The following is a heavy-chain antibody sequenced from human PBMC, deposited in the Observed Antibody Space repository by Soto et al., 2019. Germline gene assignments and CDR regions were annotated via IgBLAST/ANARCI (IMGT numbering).Heavy chain of an antibody. V-gene: IGHV3-7*01. J-gene: IGHJ4*02. CDR3: SRSLDS. CDR2: INQDGSET. CDR1: GFTFSTYW. Sequence: EVQLMESGGGLVQPGGSLRLSCAASGFTFSTYWMDWVRQTPGKGLEWVANINQDGSETNYVDSVKGRFTIYRDNAKNSLYLQMSSLTAEDSALYYCSRSLDSWGQGTLVTVSS.